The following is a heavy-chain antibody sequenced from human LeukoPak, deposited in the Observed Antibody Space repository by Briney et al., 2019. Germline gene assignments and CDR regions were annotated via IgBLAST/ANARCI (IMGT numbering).Heavy chain of an antibody. V-gene: IGHV1-46*01. D-gene: IGHD5-18*01. Sequence: ASVKVSCKASGYTFTSYYMHWVRQAPGQGLEWMGIINPSGGSTSYAQKFQGRVTMNRDTSTSTVYMELSSLRSEDTAVYYCGLRGYSYGYVSDYFDYWGQGTLVTVSS. CDR3: GLRGYSYGYVSDYFDY. CDR1: GYTFTSYY. J-gene: IGHJ4*02. CDR2: INPSGGST.